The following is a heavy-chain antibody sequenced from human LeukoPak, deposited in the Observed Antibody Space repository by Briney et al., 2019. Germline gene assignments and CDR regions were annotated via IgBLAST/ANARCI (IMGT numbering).Heavy chain of an antibody. J-gene: IGHJ6*03. V-gene: IGHV3-7*01. CDR3: GRAGPVTKDHFMDV. CDR1: GFTFTNYW. Sequence: GSLRLSCSVSGFTFTNYWMNWARQSPGKGLEWVANIYLDGSRAYYVDSVKGRFTISRDNAKNSLFLQMNSLSAEDTAVYYCGRAGPVTKDHFMDVWGKGTTVTVSS. CDR2: IYLDGSRA. D-gene: IGHD2-2*01.